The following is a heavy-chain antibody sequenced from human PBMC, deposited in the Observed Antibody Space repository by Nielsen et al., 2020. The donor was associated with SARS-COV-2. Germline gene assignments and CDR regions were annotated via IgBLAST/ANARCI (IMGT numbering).Heavy chain of an antibody. Sequence: SLKISCVASGFTFDDHAMHWVRQPPGQGLQWVGGISWNSGSVSYAESAKGRFTISRDNGRNSLSLQMNSLRPEDTALYYCVRDVSTAVTVWYDYGMDVWGQGTTVTVSS. J-gene: IGHJ6*02. D-gene: IGHD4-17*01. CDR3: VRDVSTAVTVWYDYGMDV. V-gene: IGHV3-9*01. CDR2: ISWNSGSV. CDR1: GFTFDDHA.